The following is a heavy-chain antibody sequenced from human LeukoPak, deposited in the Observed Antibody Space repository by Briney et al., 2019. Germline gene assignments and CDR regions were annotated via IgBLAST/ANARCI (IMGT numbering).Heavy chain of an antibody. J-gene: IGHJ4*02. CDR1: GYTFTGYY. Sequence: ASVKVSCKASGYTFTGYYMHWVRQAPGQGLEWMGWINPNSGGTNYAQKLQGRVTMTRDTSISTAYMELSRLRSDDTAVYYCARGSYYDSSGYADYWGQGTLVTVSS. D-gene: IGHD3-22*01. V-gene: IGHV1-2*02. CDR3: ARGSYYDSSGYADY. CDR2: INPNSGGT.